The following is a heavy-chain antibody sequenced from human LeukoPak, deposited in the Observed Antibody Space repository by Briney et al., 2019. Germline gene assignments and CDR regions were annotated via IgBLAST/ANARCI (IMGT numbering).Heavy chain of an antibody. V-gene: IGHV4-61*08. CDR2: IYYSGST. J-gene: IGHJ4*02. CDR1: GGSISSGDYS. D-gene: IGHD3/OR15-3a*01. CDR3: ARGRGTGSYYGY. Sequence: SETLSLTCAVSGGSISSGDYSWSWIRQPPGKGLEWIGYIYYSGSTNYNPSLKSRVSISADTSKKQFSLKLNSVTAADTAVYYCARGRGTGSYYGYWGQGTLVTVSS.